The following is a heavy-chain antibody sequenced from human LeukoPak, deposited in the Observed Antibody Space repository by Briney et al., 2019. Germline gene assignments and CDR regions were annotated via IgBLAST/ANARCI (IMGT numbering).Heavy chain of an antibody. V-gene: IGHV1-69*04. CDR2: IIPILGIA. J-gene: IGHJ3*02. D-gene: IGHD3-22*01. CDR1: GGTFSSYT. Sequence: GASVKVSCKASGGTFSSYTISWLRQAPGQGLEWMGRIIPILGIANYAQKFQGRVTITADKSTSTAYMELSSLRSEDTAVYYCARDPGPDSRGYYSVAFDIWGQGTMVTVSS. CDR3: ARDPGPDSRGYYSVAFDI.